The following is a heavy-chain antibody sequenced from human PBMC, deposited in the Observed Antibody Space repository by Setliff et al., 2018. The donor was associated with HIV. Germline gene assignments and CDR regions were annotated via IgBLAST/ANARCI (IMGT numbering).Heavy chain of an antibody. D-gene: IGHD3-3*02. CDR3: ARGLERTNSLFGVVSIWFDP. CDR2: ISATGIST. V-gene: IGHV3-23*01. J-gene: IGHJ5*02. CDR1: GFSFSNYA. Sequence: GGSLRLSCAASGFSFSNYAMTWVRQAPGKGLEWVSTISATGISTYYADSVKGRFTISRDNSNNALYLQMNSLRAEDTAVYYCARGLERTNSLFGVVSIWFDPWGPGTLVTISS.